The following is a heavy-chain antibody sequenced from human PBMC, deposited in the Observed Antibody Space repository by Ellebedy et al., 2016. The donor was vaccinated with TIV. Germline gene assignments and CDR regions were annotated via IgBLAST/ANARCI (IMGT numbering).Heavy chain of an antibody. J-gene: IGHJ6*02. Sequence: SETLSLXXTVSDGSLSSGDYYWSWIRQPPGKGLEWVGYIYYSGTTSYNPSLKGRVTISLDTSKNQLSLELRFVTAADTAVYFCARRPDGMDVWGQGTTVTVSS. CDR1: DGSLSSGDYY. CDR3: ARRPDGMDV. V-gene: IGHV4-30-4*01. CDR2: IYYSGTT. D-gene: IGHD6-6*01.